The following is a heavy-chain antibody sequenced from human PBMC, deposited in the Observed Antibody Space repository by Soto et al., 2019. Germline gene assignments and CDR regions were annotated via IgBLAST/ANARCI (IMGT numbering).Heavy chain of an antibody. D-gene: IGHD2-2*01. CDR1: GFTFINYA. CDR2: ISGGGDRT. J-gene: IGHJ2*01. V-gene: IGHV3-23*01. CDR3: ASKVLGSTSRPDWWYFDL. Sequence: EVQLLESGGGLLQPGGSLRLSCVGSGFTFINYAMNWVRQIPGKGLEWVSGISGGGDRTFDSDSVKGRFTISRDNSKNTVNLQMNSLRADDTAVYYCASKVLGSTSRPDWWYFDLWGRGTLVTVSS.